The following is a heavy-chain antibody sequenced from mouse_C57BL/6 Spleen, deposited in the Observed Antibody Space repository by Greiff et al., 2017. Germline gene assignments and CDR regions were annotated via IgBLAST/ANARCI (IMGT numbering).Heavy chain of an antibody. CDR2: ILPGSGST. J-gene: IGHJ2*01. V-gene: IGHV1-9*01. CDR3: ARGGLPFYFDY. Sequence: VKLMESGAELMKPGASVKLSCKATGYTFTGYWIEWVKQRPGHGLEWIGEILPGSGSTNSNEKFKGKDTFTADTSSNTAYMQLSSLTTEDSAIYYCARGGLPFYFDYWGQGTTLTVSS. CDR1: GYTFTGYW. D-gene: IGHD1-1*02.